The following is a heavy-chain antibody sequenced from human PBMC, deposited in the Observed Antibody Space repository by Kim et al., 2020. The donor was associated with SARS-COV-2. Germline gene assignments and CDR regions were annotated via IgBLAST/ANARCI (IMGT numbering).Heavy chain of an antibody. J-gene: IGHJ5*02. Sequence: GGSLRLSCAVSGFTFNDYGMSWVRQAPGKGLEWVSGINRNGDRIGYADPVKGRFTISRDNAKNSLYLQMNSLRVEDTALYHCARGLMGGSFDLWGQGTLVTVSS. CDR3: ARGLMGGSFDL. CDR2: INRNGDRI. V-gene: IGHV3-20*01. CDR1: GFTFNDYG. D-gene: IGHD2-8*01.